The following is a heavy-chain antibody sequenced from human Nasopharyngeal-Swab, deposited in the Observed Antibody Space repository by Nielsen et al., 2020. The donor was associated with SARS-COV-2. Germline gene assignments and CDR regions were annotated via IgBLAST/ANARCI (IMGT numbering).Heavy chain of an antibody. CDR1: GGSISSGGYY. Sequence: SETLSLTCTVSGGSISSGGYYWSWIRQHPGKGLEWIGYIYYSGSTSYNPSLKSRVTISVDTSKNQFSLKLNSVTAADTAVYYCARAPSTLYNWPNFDYWGQGTLVTVSS. J-gene: IGHJ4*02. CDR2: IYYSGST. V-gene: IGHV4-61*08. D-gene: IGHD1-20*01. CDR3: ARAPSTLYNWPNFDY.